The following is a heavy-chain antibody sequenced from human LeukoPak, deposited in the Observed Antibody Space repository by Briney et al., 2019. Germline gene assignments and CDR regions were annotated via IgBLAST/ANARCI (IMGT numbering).Heavy chain of an antibody. J-gene: IGHJ6*02. D-gene: IGHD3-10*01. CDR1: GYSFTSYW. Sequence: GESLKISCKGSGYSFTSYWIGWVRQMPGKGLEWMGIIYPGDSDTRYSPSFQGQVTISADKSISTAYLQWSSLKASDAAIYYCARQRAYGSGRGYYYYYGMDVWGQGTTVTVSS. V-gene: IGHV5-51*01. CDR3: ARQRAYGSGRGYYYYYGMDV. CDR2: IYPGDSDT.